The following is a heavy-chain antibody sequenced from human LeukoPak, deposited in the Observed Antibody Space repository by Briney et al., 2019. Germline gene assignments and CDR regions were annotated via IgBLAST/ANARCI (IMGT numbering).Heavy chain of an antibody. CDR1: GGSISSYY. V-gene: IGHV4-4*07. J-gene: IGHJ3*02. Sequence: PSEILSLTCTVSGGSISSYYWSWIRQPAGKGLEWIGRIYTSGSTNYNPSLKSRVTMSVDTSKNQFSLKLSSVTAADTAVYYCARDGGRGYSSPNDAFDIWGQGTMVTVSS. CDR3: ARDGGRGYSSPNDAFDI. D-gene: IGHD5-18*01. CDR2: IYTSGST.